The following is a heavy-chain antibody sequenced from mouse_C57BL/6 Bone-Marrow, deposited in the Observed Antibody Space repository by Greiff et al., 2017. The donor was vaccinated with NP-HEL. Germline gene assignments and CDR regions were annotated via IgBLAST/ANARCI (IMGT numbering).Heavy chain of an antibody. Sequence: QVQLQQSGAELVRPGASVKLSCKASGYTFTSYGICWVKQSPGQGLEWIGVIYPGSGNTYYTEKFKGKATLSADKSSNTAYMDLRSLTSEDSAVYFCASYDGYTWVAFWDRGKGTTVT. D-gene: IGHD2-3*01. CDR3: ASYDGYTWVAFWD. CDR2: IYPGSGNT. CDR1: GYTFTSYG. V-gene: IGHV1-81*01. J-gene: IGHJ1*03.